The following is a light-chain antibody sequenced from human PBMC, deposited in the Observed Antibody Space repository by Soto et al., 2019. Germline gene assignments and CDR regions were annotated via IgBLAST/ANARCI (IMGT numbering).Light chain of an antibody. CDR1: QSVSSNY. CDR3: QQYGGSPRVT. CDR2: GAS. V-gene: IGKV3-20*01. J-gene: IGKJ4*01. Sequence: EIVLTQSPGTLSLSPGERATLSCRASQSVSSNYLAWYQQKPGQTPRLLIYGASSRATGIPDRFSGSGCGTEFTLPISRLEPEDFAVYYCQQYGGSPRVTFGGGTKVVVK.